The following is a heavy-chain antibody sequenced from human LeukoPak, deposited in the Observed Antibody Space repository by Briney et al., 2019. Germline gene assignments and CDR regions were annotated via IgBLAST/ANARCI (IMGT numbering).Heavy chain of an antibody. CDR1: GFTFSSYE. CDR3: ATPPAAGAYYYYGMDV. J-gene: IGHJ6*02. D-gene: IGHD6-13*01. Sequence: GGSLRLSCAASGFTFSSYEMNWVRQAPGTGLEWVSYISSSGSTIYYADSVKGRFTISRDNAKNSLYLQMNSLRAEDTAVYYCATPPAAGAYYYYGMDVWGQGTTVTVSS. V-gene: IGHV3-48*03. CDR2: ISSSGSTI.